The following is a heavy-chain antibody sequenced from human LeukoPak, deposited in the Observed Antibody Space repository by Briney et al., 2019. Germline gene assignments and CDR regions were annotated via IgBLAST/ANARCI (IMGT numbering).Heavy chain of an antibody. Sequence: PGGSLRLSCAASGFTFSDYYMSWIRQAPGKGLEWVSYISSSSSYTNYADSVKGRFTVSRDNAKNSLYLQMNSLRAEDTAVYYCAGVSSGFYFDYWGQGTLVTVSS. CDR2: ISSSSSYT. J-gene: IGHJ4*02. CDR1: GFTFSDYY. D-gene: IGHD3-22*01. CDR3: AGVSSGFYFDY. V-gene: IGHV3-11*03.